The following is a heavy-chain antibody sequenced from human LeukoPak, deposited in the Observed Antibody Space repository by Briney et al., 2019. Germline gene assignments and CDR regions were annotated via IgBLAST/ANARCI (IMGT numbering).Heavy chain of an antibody. CDR1: GFTFSSYS. CDR2: ISSSSSYI. Sequence: GGSLRLSCAASGFTFSSYSMNWVRQAPGKGLEWVSSISSSSSYIYYADSVKGRFTISRDNAKNSLYLQMNSLRAEDTAVYYCARDRWEMATIRDFDYWGQGTLVTVSS. J-gene: IGHJ4*02. CDR3: ARDRWEMATIRDFDY. D-gene: IGHD5-24*01. V-gene: IGHV3-21*01.